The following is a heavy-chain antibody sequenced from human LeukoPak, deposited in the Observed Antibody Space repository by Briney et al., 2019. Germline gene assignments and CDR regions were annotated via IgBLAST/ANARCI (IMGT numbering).Heavy chain of an antibody. J-gene: IGHJ4*02. CDR3: TRMTTGHDY. V-gene: IGHV4-34*01. D-gene: IGHD4-17*01. CDR2: INHSGYT. Sequence: SETLSLTCAVSGVSFNDYYWSWVCQTPGKGLEWIGEINHSGYTNDSPSLKSRVTLSIDTSRKQFSLNLRSVTVADTGIYYCTRMTTGHDYWGQGTLVTVSS. CDR1: GVSFNDYY.